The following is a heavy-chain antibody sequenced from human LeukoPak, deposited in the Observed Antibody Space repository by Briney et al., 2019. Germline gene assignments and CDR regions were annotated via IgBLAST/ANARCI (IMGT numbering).Heavy chain of an antibody. CDR3: ARTAYDSSDFYRFDY. CDR2: INHSGST. CDR1: GGSFSGYY. Sequence: SETLSLTCAVYGGSFSGYYWSWIRQPPGKGLEWIGEINHSGSTNYNPSLKSRVTISVDTSKNQFSLKLSSVTAADTAVYYCARTAYDSSDFYRFDYWGQGTLVTVSS. V-gene: IGHV4-34*01. D-gene: IGHD3-22*01. J-gene: IGHJ4*02.